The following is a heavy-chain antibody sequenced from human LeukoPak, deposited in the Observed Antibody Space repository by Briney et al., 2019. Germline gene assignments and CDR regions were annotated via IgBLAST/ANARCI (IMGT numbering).Heavy chain of an antibody. J-gene: IGHJ4*02. CDR2: IGHDATKI. D-gene: IGHD3-16*01. Sequence: GGSLRLSCAASGFTFSTYGMHWVRQAPGKGLEWVAFIGHDATKIYYADSVQGRFTISRDNSKNTLYLEMNSLSGEDTALYYCAKDHVTWGNRYFDHWGQGTLGPVSS. V-gene: IGHV3-30*02. CDR3: AKDHVTWGNRYFDH. CDR1: GFTFSTYG.